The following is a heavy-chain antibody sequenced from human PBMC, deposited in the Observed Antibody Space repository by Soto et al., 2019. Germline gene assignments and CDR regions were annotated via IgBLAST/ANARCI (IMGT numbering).Heavy chain of an antibody. CDR1: GVRFVNYA. Sequence: GGSLGLACSAAGVRFVNYAMNGVRQPTGKGLEWVSAISGSGSVTYYTSSVRGRFTISRDNSRNTLYLQMNNLRAEDTAVYYCSRNTSGRQGSTLDIWGQGTMVTVSS. CDR2: ISGSGSVT. V-gene: IGHV3-23*01. D-gene: IGHD1-1*01. J-gene: IGHJ3*02. CDR3: SRNTSGRQGSTLDI.